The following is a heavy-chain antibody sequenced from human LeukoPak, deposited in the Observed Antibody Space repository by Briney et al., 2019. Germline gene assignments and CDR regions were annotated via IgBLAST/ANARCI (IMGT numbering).Heavy chain of an antibody. J-gene: IGHJ6*02. Sequence: GESLKISCKGSGYSFTGYWIGWVRQMPGKGLEWMGIIYPGDSDTRYSPSFQGQVTISADKSISTAYLQWSSLKASDTAMYYCARRVSGYDSYYYYYGMDVWGQGTTVTVSS. CDR1: GYSFTGYW. CDR3: ARRVSGYDSYYYYYGMDV. D-gene: IGHD5-12*01. CDR2: IYPGDSDT. V-gene: IGHV5-51*01.